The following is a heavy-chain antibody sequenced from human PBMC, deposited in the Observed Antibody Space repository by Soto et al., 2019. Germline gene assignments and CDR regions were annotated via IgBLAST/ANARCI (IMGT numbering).Heavy chain of an antibody. CDR1: GYTFTTYD. J-gene: IGHJ5*02. Sequence: QVQLVQSGAEVKKPGASVRVSCKASGYTFTTYDINWVRQAAGQGLEWMGWMSPDSGTTGYAQKFQGRVTMTRDPSITTAYLELTSLKSEDTAVYYCSRGRPTPVVPIDVRGGANWFDPWGQGTLVTVSS. D-gene: IGHD3-10*02. CDR2: MSPDSGTT. V-gene: IGHV1-8*01. CDR3: SRGRPTPVVPIDVRGGANWFDP.